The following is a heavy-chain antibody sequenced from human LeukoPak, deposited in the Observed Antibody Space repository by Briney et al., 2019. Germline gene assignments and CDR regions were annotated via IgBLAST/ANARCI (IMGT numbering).Heavy chain of an antibody. J-gene: IGHJ3*02. V-gene: IGHV1-3*03. CDR1: GYTFTSYA. D-gene: IGHD3-16*02. Sequence: GASVKVSCKASGYTFTSYAMHWVRQAPGQRLEWMGWINAGNGNTKYSQEFQGRVTITRDTSASTAYMELSSLRSEDMAVYYCARALNDYVWGSYRYDGAFDIWGQGTMVTVSS. CDR2: INAGNGNT. CDR3: ARALNDYVWGSYRYDGAFDI.